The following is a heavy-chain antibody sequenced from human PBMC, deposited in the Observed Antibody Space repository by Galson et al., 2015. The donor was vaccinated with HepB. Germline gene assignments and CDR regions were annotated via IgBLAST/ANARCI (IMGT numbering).Heavy chain of an antibody. Sequence: SLRLSCAASGFTFSSYSMNWVRQAPGKGLEWVSSISSSSSYIYYADSVKGRFTISRDNAKNSLYLQMNSLRAEDAAVYYCARDSTGYSSKYYYDSSGYNPGAFDIWGQGTMVTVSS. CDR1: GFTFSSYS. CDR3: ARDSTGYSSKYYYDSSGYNPGAFDI. CDR2: ISSSSSYI. J-gene: IGHJ3*02. D-gene: IGHD3-22*01. V-gene: IGHV3-21*01.